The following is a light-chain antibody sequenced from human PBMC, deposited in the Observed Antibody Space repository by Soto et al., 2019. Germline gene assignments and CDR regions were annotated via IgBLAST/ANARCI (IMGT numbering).Light chain of an antibody. CDR3: QQLNVNLL. CDR2: AAS. Sequence: IQLTQSPSSLSASIGDRVTITCRASQDIASYLAWYQQKPGNAPKLLIYAASTLHSGVPSRFSGSGSGTDFTLTISILQHEVFVTYYCQQLNVNLLFGQGTKLEIK. J-gene: IGKJ2*01. CDR1: QDIASY. V-gene: IGKV1-9*01.